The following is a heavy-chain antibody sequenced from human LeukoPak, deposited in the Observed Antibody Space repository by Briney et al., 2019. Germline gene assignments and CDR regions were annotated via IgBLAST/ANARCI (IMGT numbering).Heavy chain of an antibody. CDR2: ISGSGGTT. D-gene: IGHD1-26*01. CDR1: GFTFSSYA. CDR3: AKDGASRDFDY. Sequence: GGSLRLSCAASGFTFSSYAMSWVRQAPGKGLEWVSPISGSGGTTYYADSAKGRFTISRDNSKNTLYLQMNSLRAEDTAVYYCAKDGASRDFDYWGQGTLVTVSS. J-gene: IGHJ4*02. V-gene: IGHV3-23*01.